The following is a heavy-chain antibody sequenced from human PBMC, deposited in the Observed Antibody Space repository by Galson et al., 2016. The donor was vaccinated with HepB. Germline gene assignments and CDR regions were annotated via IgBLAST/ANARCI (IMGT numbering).Heavy chain of an antibody. V-gene: IGHV4-34*01. CDR3: ARARRGYRGYVHNYFDHGMDV. CDR2: ISQSGST. D-gene: IGHD5-12*01. Sequence: SETLSLTCVVYGGSFSAYSWSWIRQPPGKGLEWIGQISQSGSTNYNPSLKSRVTISADMSKNQLSLKPNSVTAADTAVYYCARARRGYRGYVHNYFDHGMDVWGQGTTVTVSS. CDR1: GGSFSAYS. J-gene: IGHJ6*02.